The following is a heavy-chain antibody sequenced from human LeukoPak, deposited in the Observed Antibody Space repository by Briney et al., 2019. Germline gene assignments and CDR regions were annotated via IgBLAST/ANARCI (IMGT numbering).Heavy chain of an antibody. Sequence: GGSLRLSCAASGFTFSSYAMSWVRQAPGKGLEWVSAISGSGGSTYYADSVKGRFTISRDNSKNKLYLQMNSLRAEDTAVYYCAKGIRRGTGFDYWGQGTLVTVSS. V-gene: IGHV3-23*01. CDR3: AKGIRRGTGFDY. J-gene: IGHJ4*02. CDR2: ISGSGGST. D-gene: IGHD1-14*01. CDR1: GFTFSSYA.